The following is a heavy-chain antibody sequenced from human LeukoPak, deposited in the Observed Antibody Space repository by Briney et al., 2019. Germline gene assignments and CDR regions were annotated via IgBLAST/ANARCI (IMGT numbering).Heavy chain of an antibody. Sequence: SETLSLTCTVSGDSISGYYWSWVRQPAGKGLEWIGRIYTSGDTNYSPSLKSRLTLSLDTSKNQFSLKLTSVTAADTAVYYCARLGSSWELDYWGQGTLVTVSS. CDR3: ARLGSSWELDY. CDR1: GDSISGYY. V-gene: IGHV4-4*07. J-gene: IGHJ4*02. D-gene: IGHD6-13*01. CDR2: IYTSGDT.